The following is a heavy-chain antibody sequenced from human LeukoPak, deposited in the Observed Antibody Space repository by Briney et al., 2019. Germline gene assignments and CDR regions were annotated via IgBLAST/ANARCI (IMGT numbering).Heavy chain of an antibody. CDR3: ARDGYGERFDY. V-gene: IGHV3-9*01. J-gene: IGHJ4*02. CDR1: GFTFDGYA. Sequence: PGGSLRLSCAASGFTFDGYAMHWVRQAPGKGLEWVSGISWNSGSIGYADSVKGRFTISRDNAKNSLYLQMNSLRAEDTAVYYCARDGYGERFDYWGQGTLVTVSS. D-gene: IGHD4-17*01. CDR2: ISWNSGSI.